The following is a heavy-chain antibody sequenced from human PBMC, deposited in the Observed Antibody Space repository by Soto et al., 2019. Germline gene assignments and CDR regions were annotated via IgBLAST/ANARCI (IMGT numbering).Heavy chain of an antibody. Sequence: GASVKVSCKVSGYIITEISIHWVRQAPGKGLEWMGGIIPEIGATIYAQKFQGRVTITADESTHTAYMELSSLRSEDTAVYYCASSYGTSWYGDYWGQGTLVTVSS. CDR3: ASSYGTSWYGDY. J-gene: IGHJ4*02. CDR1: GYIITEIS. V-gene: IGHV1-24*01. D-gene: IGHD6-13*01. CDR2: IIPEIGAT.